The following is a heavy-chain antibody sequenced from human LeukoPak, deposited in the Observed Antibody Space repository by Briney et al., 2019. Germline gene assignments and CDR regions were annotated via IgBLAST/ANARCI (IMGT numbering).Heavy chain of an antibody. V-gene: IGHV4-34*01. Sequence: KPSETLSLTCAGYGGSFSGYYWGWIRQPPGKGLEWIGEINHSGSTNYNPSLKSRVTISLDTSKNQFSLKLSSVTAADTAVYFCARGTGYCTTTSCYPFDYWGQGTLVTVSS. CDR2: INHSGST. J-gene: IGHJ4*02. CDR3: ARGTGYCTTTSCYPFDY. CDR1: GGSFSGYY. D-gene: IGHD2-2*01.